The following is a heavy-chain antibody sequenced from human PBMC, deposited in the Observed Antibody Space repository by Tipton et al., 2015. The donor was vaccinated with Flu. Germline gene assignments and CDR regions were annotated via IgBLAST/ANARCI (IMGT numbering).Heavy chain of an antibody. CDR2: IFWDDDK. V-gene: IGHV2-5*02. CDR3: AHRYSSSCFDF. D-gene: IGHD6-13*01. J-gene: IGHJ4*02. CDR1: GFSLSTSGVG. Sequence: LVKPTQTLTLTCSFSGFSLSTSGVGVGWIRQPPGKALEWLALIFWDDDKRYSPSLKSRLTITKDTSKNHVVLTMTNMDPVDTATYYWAHRYSSSCFDFWGQGTPVTVAS.